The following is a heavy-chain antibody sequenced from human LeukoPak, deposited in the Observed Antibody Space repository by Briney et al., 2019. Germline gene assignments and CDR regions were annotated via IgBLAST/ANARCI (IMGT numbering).Heavy chain of an antibody. J-gene: IGHJ4*02. CDR2: IGTRGGDT. CDR3: AKRGSSGNYYRAFDY. D-gene: IGHD3-10*01. Sequence: GGSLRLSCAASGFTFSDHYMDWVRQAPGKGLEWVSGIGTRGGDTIYPDSVKGRFTISRDNSKNTLCLQMNSLRAEDTAVYYCAKRGSSGNYYRAFDYWGQGILVTVSS. CDR1: GFTFSDHY. V-gene: IGHV3-23*01.